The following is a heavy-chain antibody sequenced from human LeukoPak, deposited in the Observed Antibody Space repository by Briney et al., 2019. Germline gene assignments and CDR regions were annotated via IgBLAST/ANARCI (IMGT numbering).Heavy chain of an antibody. J-gene: IGHJ4*02. CDR1: GFTVSSNY. D-gene: IGHD3-10*01. V-gene: IGHV3-53*01. CDR3: ARAMVRGVIPHYDY. Sequence: GGSLRLSCAASGFTVSSNYMSWVRQAPGKGLEWVSVIYSGGSTYYADSVKGRFTISRDNSKNTLYLQMNSLRAEDTAVYYCARAMVRGVIPHYDYWGQGTLVTVSS. CDR2: IYSGGST.